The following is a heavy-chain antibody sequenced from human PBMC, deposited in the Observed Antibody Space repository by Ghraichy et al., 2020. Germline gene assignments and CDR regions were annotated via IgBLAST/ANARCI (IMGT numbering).Heavy chain of an antibody. J-gene: IGHJ4*02. Sequence: SETLSLTCTVSGGSISSYYWSWIRQPPGKGLEWIGYIYYSGSTNYNPSLKSRVTISVDTSKNQFSLKLSSVTAADTAVYYCARADSTVTTEVAFDYWGQGTLVTVSS. CDR1: GGSISSYY. D-gene: IGHD4-17*01. CDR2: IYYSGST. V-gene: IGHV4-59*01. CDR3: ARADSTVTTEVAFDY.